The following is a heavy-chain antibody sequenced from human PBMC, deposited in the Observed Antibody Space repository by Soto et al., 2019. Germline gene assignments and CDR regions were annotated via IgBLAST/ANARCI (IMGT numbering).Heavy chain of an antibody. Sequence: EMQLVESGGGLVKPGGSLRLSCAASGFTLTSYSMNWVRQAPGKGLEWVSSISSSSNYIYYADSVKGRFTISRDNAKNSLYLQINSLRAEDTAVYYCVGYCTSTSCSEPYGGQGTLVTVSS. CDR1: GFTLTSYS. CDR2: ISSSSNYI. D-gene: IGHD2-2*01. CDR3: VGYCTSTSCSEPY. V-gene: IGHV3-21*01. J-gene: IGHJ4*02.